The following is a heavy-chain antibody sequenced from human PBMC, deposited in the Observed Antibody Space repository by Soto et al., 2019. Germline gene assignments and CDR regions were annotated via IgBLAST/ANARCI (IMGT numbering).Heavy chain of an antibody. CDR2: INPNSGGT. CDR3: ARGHQGEVFCVVRMDV. CDR1: GYTFTGYY. J-gene: IGHJ6*02. Sequence: GASVEVSCKASGYTFTGYYMHWVRQAPGQGLEWMGWINPNSGGTNYAQKFQGRVTMTRDTSISTAYMELSRLRSDDTAVYYCARGHQGEVFCVVRMDVWGQGTTVTVSS. D-gene: IGHD3-3*01. V-gene: IGHV1-2*02.